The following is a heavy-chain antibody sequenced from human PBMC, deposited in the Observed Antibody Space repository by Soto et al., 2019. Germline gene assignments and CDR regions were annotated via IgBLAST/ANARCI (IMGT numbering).Heavy chain of an antibody. CDR3: ARDSGGRFDP. D-gene: IGHD3-16*01. V-gene: IGHV4-61*08. J-gene: IGHJ5*02. Sequence: SETLSLTCTVSGGSISSGDYYWSWIRQVPGKGLEWIGYIYYSGSTNYYPSLKSRVTISVDTSKNQFSLKLSSVTAADTAVYYCARDSGGRFDPWGQGTLVTVSS. CDR1: GGSISSGDYY. CDR2: IYYSGST.